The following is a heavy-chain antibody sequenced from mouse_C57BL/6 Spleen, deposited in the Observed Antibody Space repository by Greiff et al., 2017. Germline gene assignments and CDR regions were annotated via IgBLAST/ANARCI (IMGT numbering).Heavy chain of an antibody. Sequence: QVQLQQPGAELVMPGASVKLSCKASGYTFTSYWMHWVKQRPGQGLEWIGEIDPSDSYTNYNQKFKGKSTLTVDKSSSTAYMQLSSLTSEDSAVYYCAREVVARYFDVGGTGTTVTVSS. CDR2: IDPSDSYT. CDR3: AREVVARYFDV. V-gene: IGHV1-69*01. J-gene: IGHJ1*03. CDR1: GYTFTSYW. D-gene: IGHD1-1*01.